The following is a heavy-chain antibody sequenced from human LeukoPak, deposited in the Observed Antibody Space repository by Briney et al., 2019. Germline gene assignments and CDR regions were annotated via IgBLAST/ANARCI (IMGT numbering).Heavy chain of an antibody. J-gene: IGHJ3*02. CDR2: ISADNGKT. CDR3: ARDLGGMTKNAFDM. CDR1: GYTFTSYG. D-gene: IGHD2-15*01. V-gene: IGHV1-18*01. Sequence: ASVKVSCKASGYTFTSYGISWVRQAPGQGLEWMGWISADNGKTNYAQRHQGRVTLTTETSTSTGYMELRSLRSDDTAVYYCARDLGGMTKNAFDMWGQGTMVTVSS.